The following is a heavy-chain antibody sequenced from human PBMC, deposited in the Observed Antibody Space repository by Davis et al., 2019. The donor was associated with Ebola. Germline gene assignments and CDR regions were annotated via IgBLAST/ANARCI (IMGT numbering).Heavy chain of an antibody. Sequence: SETLSLTCTVSGGSIISSSSYWGWIRQPPGKGLEWIGEINDSGSTNYNPSLKSRVTISVDTSKNQFSLEVRSVTAADTAFYYCVRGSDAYKTGYWGQGTLVTVSS. CDR3: VRGSDAYKTGY. J-gene: IGHJ4*02. CDR2: INDSGST. V-gene: IGHV4-39*07. D-gene: IGHD5-24*01. CDR1: GGSIISSSSY.